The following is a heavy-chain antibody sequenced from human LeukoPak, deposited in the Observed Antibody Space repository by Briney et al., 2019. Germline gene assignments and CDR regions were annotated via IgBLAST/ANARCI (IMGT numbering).Heavy chain of an antibody. CDR2: INPNSGGT. V-gene: IGHV1-2*02. D-gene: IGHD5-12*01. Sequence: ASVKVSCKASGYTFTGYYMHWVRQAPGQGLEWMGWINPNSGGTNYAQRFQGRVTMTRDTSISTAYMELSRLRSDDTAVYYCATIYVDIVATESFDYWGQGTLVTVSS. CDR3: ATIYVDIVATESFDY. J-gene: IGHJ4*02. CDR1: GYTFTGYY.